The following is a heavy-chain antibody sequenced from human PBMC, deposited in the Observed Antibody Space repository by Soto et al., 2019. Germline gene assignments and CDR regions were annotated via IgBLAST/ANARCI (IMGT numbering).Heavy chain of an antibody. CDR2: LTASGTNT. V-gene: IGHV3-23*01. J-gene: IGHJ4*02. Sequence: EVQLLESGGGLVQPGGSLRLSCAASGFTFDNYAMTWVRQAPGKGLEWVSALTASGTNTHYADSVKGRFTISRDNANFSLFLHMNSLRAEDTAVYYCARGFCSSGSCQNYFDYWGQGTLVTVSS. CDR1: GFTFDNYA. D-gene: IGHD2-15*01. CDR3: ARGFCSSGSCQNYFDY.